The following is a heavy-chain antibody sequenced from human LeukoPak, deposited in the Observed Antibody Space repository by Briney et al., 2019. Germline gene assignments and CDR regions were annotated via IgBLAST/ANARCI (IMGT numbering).Heavy chain of an antibody. CDR1: GFTFSSYS. CDR3: ARDYDFWSFIGYFDL. CDR2: ISSSSSYI. Sequence: GGSLRLSCAASGFTFSSYSMNWVRQAPGTGLEWVSSISSSSSYIYYADSVKGRFTISRDNAKNSLYLQMNSLRAEDTAVYYCARDYDFWSFIGYFDLWGRGTLVTVSS. V-gene: IGHV3-21*01. D-gene: IGHD3-3*01. J-gene: IGHJ2*01.